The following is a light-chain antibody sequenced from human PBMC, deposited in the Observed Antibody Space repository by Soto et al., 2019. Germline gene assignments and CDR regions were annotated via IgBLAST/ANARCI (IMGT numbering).Light chain of an antibody. Sequence: DIQMTQSPSSLSASVGDRVTITCRASQTISSYLNWYQQKPGKAPKLLIYAASSLQSGVPSRFSGSGSGTDFTLTINSLQPEDFATYYCQPGGTTPPLTFGQGTKVDIK. J-gene: IGKJ1*01. CDR1: QTISSY. V-gene: IGKV1-39*01. CDR3: QPGGTTPPLT. CDR2: AAS.